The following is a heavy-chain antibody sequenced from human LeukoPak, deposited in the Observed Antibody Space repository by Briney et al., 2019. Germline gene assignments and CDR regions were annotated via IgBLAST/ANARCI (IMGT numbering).Heavy chain of an antibody. V-gene: IGHV1-18*01. CDR1: GGTFSSYA. D-gene: IGHD3-10*01. Sequence: GASVKVSCKASGGTFSSYAISWVRQAPGQGLEWMGWINGFNGNPKYAQKFQDRVTMTTDTYTSTAYMEVKSLRSDDTAVYYCARVSGSRNPHSNYYYYYMDVWGEGTTVVVSS. CDR2: INGFNGNP. CDR3: ARVSGSRNPHSNYYYYYMDV. J-gene: IGHJ6*03.